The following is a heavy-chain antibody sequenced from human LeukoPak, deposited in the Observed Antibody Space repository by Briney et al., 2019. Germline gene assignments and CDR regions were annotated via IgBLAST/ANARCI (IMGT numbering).Heavy chain of an antibody. CDR3: AGAIGQQLVRDFDY. D-gene: IGHD6-13*01. CDR1: GYTFTGYY. Sequence: GASVKVPCKASGYTFTGYYMHWVRQAPGQGLEWMGWINPNSGGTNYAQKFQGRVTMTRDTSISTAYMELSRLRSDDTAVYYCAGAIGQQLVRDFDYWGQGTLVTVSS. V-gene: IGHV1-2*02. CDR2: INPNSGGT. J-gene: IGHJ4*02.